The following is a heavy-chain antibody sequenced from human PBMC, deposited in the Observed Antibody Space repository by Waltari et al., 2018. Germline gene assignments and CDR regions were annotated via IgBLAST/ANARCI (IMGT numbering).Heavy chain of an antibody. CDR2: IMDDGQTS. CDR3: AKGIRATATYFYMDV. Sequence: LEESGGGLEQPGKSLRLSCSASGFTFSTYAMTWVRQAPGKGVGGVSSIMDDGQTSFYADPVKGRCIISRDNSKSTLFLHLNSLRGDDTARYYCAKGIRATATYFYMDVWGKGTTVTVSS. J-gene: IGHJ6*03. V-gene: IGHV3-23*04. CDR1: GFTFSTYA. D-gene: IGHD3-10*01.